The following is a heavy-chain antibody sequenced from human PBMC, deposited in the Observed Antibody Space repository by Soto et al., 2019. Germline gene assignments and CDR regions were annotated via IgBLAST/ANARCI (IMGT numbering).Heavy chain of an antibody. D-gene: IGHD2-21*02. CDR3: AREETAWPLAYGLDV. J-gene: IGHJ6*02. Sequence: SLRLSCEASGFSFSTYSMHWVRQAPGKGLEWVSSIGRRSDIYYADSVKGRFTISRDNAKNSVSLQMNSLRDEDTAVYYCAREETAWPLAYGLDVWGQGTTVTVS. CDR2: IGRRSDI. CDR1: GFSFSTYS. V-gene: IGHV3-21*01.